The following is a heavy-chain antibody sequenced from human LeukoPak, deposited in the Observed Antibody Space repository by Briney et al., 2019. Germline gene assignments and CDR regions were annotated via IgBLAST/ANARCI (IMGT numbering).Heavy chain of an antibody. CDR3: ARGSGYYYGDFDY. CDR1: GGSISSRSYY. CDR2: IYYSGST. V-gene: IGHV4-39*01. Sequence: SETLSLTCTVSGGSISSRSYYWGWIRQPPGKGLEWIGSIYYSGSTYYNPSLKSRVAISVDTSKNQFSLKLSSVTAADTAVYYCARGSGYYYGDFDYWGQGTLVTVSS. D-gene: IGHD3-22*01. J-gene: IGHJ4*02.